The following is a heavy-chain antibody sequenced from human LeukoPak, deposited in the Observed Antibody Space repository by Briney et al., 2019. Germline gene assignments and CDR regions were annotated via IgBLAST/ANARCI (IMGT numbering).Heavy chain of an antibody. D-gene: IGHD3-10*01. CDR1: GYTFTSYA. V-gene: IGHV7-4-1*02. CDR2: INTNTGNP. J-gene: IGHJ5*02. CDR3: ARELYGSGSYWFDP. Sequence: VASVKVSCKASGYTFTSYAMNWVRQAPGQGLEWMGWINTNTGNPTYAQGFTGRFVFSLDTSVSTAYLQISSLKAEDTAVYYCARELYGSGSYWFDPWGQGTLVTVSS.